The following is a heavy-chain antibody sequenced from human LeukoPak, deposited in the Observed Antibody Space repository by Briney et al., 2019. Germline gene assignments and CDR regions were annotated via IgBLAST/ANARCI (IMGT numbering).Heavy chain of an antibody. J-gene: IGHJ4*02. CDR2: ISAYNGNT. CDR1: GYTFTGYY. D-gene: IGHD3-10*01. CDR3: ARDSLLWFGELLGGGDY. V-gene: IGHV1-18*04. Sequence: ASVKVSCKASGYTFTGYYMHWVRQAPGQGLEWMGWISAYNGNTNYAQKLQGRVTMTTDTSTSTAYMELRSLRSDDTAVYYCARDSLLWFGELLGGGDYWGQGTLVTVSS.